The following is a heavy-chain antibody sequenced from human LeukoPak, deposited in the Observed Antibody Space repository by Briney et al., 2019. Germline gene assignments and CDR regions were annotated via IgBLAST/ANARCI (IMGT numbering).Heavy chain of an antibody. D-gene: IGHD3-22*01. J-gene: IGHJ4*02. Sequence: TGGSLRLSCAASGFTFSNYAMHWVRQAPGKGLEWVAVISYDGRNKCYADSVKGRFTISRDNSKNTLYLQMNSLRAEDTAVYYCASDGYYYDSSGYSKGYYFDYWGQGTLVTVSS. CDR1: GFTFSNYA. V-gene: IGHV3-30*04. CDR2: ISYDGRNK. CDR3: ASDGYYYDSSGYSKGYYFDY.